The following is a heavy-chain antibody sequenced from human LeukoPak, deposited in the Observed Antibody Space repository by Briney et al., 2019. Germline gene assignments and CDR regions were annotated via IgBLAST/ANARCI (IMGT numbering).Heavy chain of an antibody. CDR3: ARGQLCDY. CDR2: INHSGST. CDR1: GGYFSGYY. J-gene: IGHJ4*02. D-gene: IGHD5-18*01. Sequence: SETLSLTCAVYGGYFSGYYWSWIRQPPGKGLEWIGEINHSGSTNYNPSLKSRVTISVDTSKNQFSLKLSSVTAADTVVYYCARGQLCDYWGQGTLVTVSS. V-gene: IGHV4-34*01.